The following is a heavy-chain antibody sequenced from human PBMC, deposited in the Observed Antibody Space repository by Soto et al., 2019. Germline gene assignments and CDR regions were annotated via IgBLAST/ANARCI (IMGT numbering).Heavy chain of an antibody. CDR1: GDTFSFYS. J-gene: IGHJ4*02. Sequence: GASVKVSCTASGDTFSFYSINWVRQAPGLGLEWMGRINPILSVSNYAQKFQGRVTITADKSTSTAYMELSSLRSEDTAMYYCATNYGSGYRAFDYWGQGALVTVS. CDR3: ATNYGSGYRAFDY. CDR2: INPILSVS. D-gene: IGHD3-10*01. V-gene: IGHV1-69*02.